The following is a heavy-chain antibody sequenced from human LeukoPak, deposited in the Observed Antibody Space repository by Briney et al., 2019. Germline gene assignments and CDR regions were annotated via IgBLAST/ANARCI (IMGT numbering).Heavy chain of an antibody. CDR3: TRLRVGAAGGGFDY. D-gene: IGHD2-15*01. J-gene: IGHJ4*02. CDR1: GGSISSYY. V-gene: IGHV4-4*09. CDR2: ISTSGST. Sequence: SETLSLTCTVSGGSISSYYWSWIRQPPGKGLEWIGYISTSGSTNYNPPLKSRVTISLDTSKNQFSLKLSSVTAADTAVYYCTRLRVGAAGGGFDYWGQGTLVTVSS.